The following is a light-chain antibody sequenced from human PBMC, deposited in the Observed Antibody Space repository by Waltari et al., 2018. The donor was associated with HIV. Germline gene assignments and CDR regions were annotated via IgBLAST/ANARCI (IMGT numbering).Light chain of an antibody. CDR3: QQYDSSPGT. J-gene: IGKJ4*01. Sequence: PGERATLSCRASQNVSNDYLAWYQQRLGQAPRLLIDGASSRATGIPDRFSGSGSGTDFTLTISRLEPEDFAVYYCQQYDSSPGTFGGGTKVEIK. CDR1: QNVSNDY. V-gene: IGKV3-20*01. CDR2: GAS.